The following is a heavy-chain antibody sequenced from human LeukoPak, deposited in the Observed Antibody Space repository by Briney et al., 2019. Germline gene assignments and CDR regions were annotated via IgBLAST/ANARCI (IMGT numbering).Heavy chain of an antibody. CDR2: INSNTGGT. Sequence: ASVKVSCKTSGYNFLAHYIHWVRQAPGQGLEWMGWINSNTGGTMLAQRFQGGVSLTRDTATTTAYLEVSRLTGDDTAVYFCARDLYGSLSYGLDTWGQGTLVIVPS. V-gene: IGHV1-2*02. CDR1: GYNFLAHY. J-gene: IGHJ4*02. D-gene: IGHD3-16*01. CDR3: ARDLYGSLSYGLDT.